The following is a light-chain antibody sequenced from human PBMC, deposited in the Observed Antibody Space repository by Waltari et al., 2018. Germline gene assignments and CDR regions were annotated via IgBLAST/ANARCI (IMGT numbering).Light chain of an antibody. CDR3: YSYAGSYTLYV. J-gene: IGLJ1*01. CDR1: SSDIGGYNA. CDR2: AVN. Sequence: QSALTQPRSVSGSPGQSVTISCTGTSSDIGGYNAVAWYQKYPGKAPKLLIYAVNQRPSGVPDRFSGSKSGNTASLTISGFQAEDEADYYCYSYAGSYTLYVFGTGTEVTVL. V-gene: IGLV2-11*01.